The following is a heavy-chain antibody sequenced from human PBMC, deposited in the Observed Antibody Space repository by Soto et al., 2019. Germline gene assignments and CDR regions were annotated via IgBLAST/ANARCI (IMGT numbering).Heavy chain of an antibody. D-gene: IGHD3-3*01. Sequence: QVVLQESGPGLVRPSEALSLICGVSGGSIGSSAYYWGCVRQSPGRGLEWIGSIYYSGDTYEDPSPKSRVTMSLDKSMNPFSLKLTSMTAADTAEYSCVASSTYVFSVEAYFDYWGQGTLVTVSS. V-gene: IGHV4-39*01. CDR3: VASSTYVFSVEAYFDY. CDR1: GGSIGSSAYY. J-gene: IGHJ4*02. CDR2: IYYSGDT.